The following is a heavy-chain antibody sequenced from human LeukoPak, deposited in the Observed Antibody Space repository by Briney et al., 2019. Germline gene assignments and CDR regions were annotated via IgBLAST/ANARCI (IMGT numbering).Heavy chain of an antibody. CDR2: IYYSGST. D-gene: IGHD3-22*01. CDR3: ASPGRGYDRGYGMDV. Sequence: TPSETLSLTCSVSGGSISSSSYYWGWIRQPPGKGLEWIGSIYYSGSTSYNPSLKSRVTISVDTSKNQFSLKLNSVTAADTAVYYCASPGRGYDRGYGMDVWGQGTTVTVSS. V-gene: IGHV4-39*01. J-gene: IGHJ6*02. CDR1: GGSISSSSYY.